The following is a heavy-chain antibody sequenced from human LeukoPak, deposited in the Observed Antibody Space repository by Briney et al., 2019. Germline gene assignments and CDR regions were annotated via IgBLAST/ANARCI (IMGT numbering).Heavy chain of an antibody. V-gene: IGHV3-23*01. J-gene: IGHJ4*02. Sequence: GGSLRLSCAASGFTFSSYAMGWVRQAPGKGLEWVSAISGSGASTYYADSVKGRFTISRDNSKNTLYLQMNSLRAEDTAVYYCARDGNDFWSGYYYIWGQGTLVTVSS. CDR1: GFTFSSYA. CDR3: ARDGNDFWSGYYYI. CDR2: ISGSGAST. D-gene: IGHD3-3*01.